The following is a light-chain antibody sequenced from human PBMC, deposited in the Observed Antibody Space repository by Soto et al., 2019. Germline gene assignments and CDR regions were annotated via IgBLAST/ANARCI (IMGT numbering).Light chain of an antibody. V-gene: IGKV3-11*01. J-gene: IGKJ2*01. CDR1: QSVSSY. CDR3: QQRNNWPPLYT. CDR2: DAS. Sequence: EIVLTQSPATLSLSPGERATLSCRASQSVSSYLAWYQQKPGQAPRLLIYDASNRASGIPARFSGSGSGTDFTLTISSLESEDFAVYHCQQRNNWPPLYTFGQGTKLEIK.